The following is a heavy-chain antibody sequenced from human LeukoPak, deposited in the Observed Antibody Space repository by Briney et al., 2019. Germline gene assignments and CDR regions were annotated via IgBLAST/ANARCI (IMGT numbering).Heavy chain of an antibody. Sequence: PGGSLRLSCAASGFTFSSYGMHWVRQAPGKGLEWVAVIWYDGSNKYYADSVKGRFTISRDNSKNTLHLQMNSLRAEDTAVYYCARETYYYDSSGYYMGYYFDYWGQGTLVTVSS. CDR1: GFTFSSYG. CDR3: ARETYYYDSSGYYMGYYFDY. J-gene: IGHJ4*02. D-gene: IGHD3-22*01. V-gene: IGHV3-33*01. CDR2: IWYDGSNK.